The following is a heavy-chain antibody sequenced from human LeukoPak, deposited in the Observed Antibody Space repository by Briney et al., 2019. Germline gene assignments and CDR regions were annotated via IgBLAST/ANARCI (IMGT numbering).Heavy chain of an antibody. CDR1: GFTFSSYA. J-gene: IGHJ4*02. Sequence: GGSLRLSCAASGFTFSSYAMHWVRQAPGKGLEWVAVISYDGSNKYYADSVKGRFPISRDNSKNTLYLQMNSLRAEDTAVYYCARAFQVHIDYWGQGTLVTVSS. V-gene: IGHV3-30-3*01. CDR2: ISYDGSNK. CDR3: ARAFQVHIDY. D-gene: IGHD2/OR15-2a*01.